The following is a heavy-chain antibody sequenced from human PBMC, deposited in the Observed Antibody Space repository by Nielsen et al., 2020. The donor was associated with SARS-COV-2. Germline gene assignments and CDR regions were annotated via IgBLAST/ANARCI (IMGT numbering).Heavy chain of an antibody. CDR3: ARGRGVLMLRYYYYYYMDV. D-gene: IGHD2-8*01. V-gene: IGHV4-34*01. J-gene: IGHJ6*03. CDR2: INHSGST. CDR1: GGSFSGYY. Sequence: SETLSLTCAVYGGSFSGYYWSWIRQPPGKGLEWIGEINHSGSTNYNPSLKSQVTISVDTSKNQFSLKLSSVTAADTAVYYCARGRGVLMLRYYYYYYMDVWGKGTTVTVSS.